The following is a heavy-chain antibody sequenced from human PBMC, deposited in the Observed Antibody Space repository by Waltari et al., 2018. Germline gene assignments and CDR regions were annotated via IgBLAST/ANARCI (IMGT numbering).Heavy chain of an antibody. J-gene: IGHJ4*02. Sequence: QLQLQESGPGLVKPSETLSLTCPVSGGSISSSSYYLGWIRQPPGKGLGWIGSIYYSGSTYYNPALKRRVTISVDTSKNQFSLKLSSVTAADTAVYYCARLLYGSGSGWGQGTLVTVSS. CDR2: IYYSGST. V-gene: IGHV4-39*07. D-gene: IGHD3-10*01. CDR3: ARLLYGSGSG. CDR1: GGSISSSSYY.